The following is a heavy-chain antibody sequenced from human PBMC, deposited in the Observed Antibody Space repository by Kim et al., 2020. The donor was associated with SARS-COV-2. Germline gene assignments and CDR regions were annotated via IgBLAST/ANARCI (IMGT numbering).Heavy chain of an antibody. D-gene: IGHD3-10*01. CDR3: ASPSNYYGSGSLGY. Sequence: GGSLRLSCAASGFTVSSNYMRWVRQAPPQGLECLSALYSGGSTSYADSVPGRFTIPRDNSTHPLYLQMNTLSAEATAVYYCASPSNYYGSGSLGYWR. CDR1: GFTVSSNY. V-gene: IGHV3-53*01. CDR2: LYSGGST. J-gene: IGHJ4*01.